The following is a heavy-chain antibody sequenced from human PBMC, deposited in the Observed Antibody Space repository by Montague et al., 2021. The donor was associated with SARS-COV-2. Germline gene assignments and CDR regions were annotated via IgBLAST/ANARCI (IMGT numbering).Heavy chain of an antibody. CDR2: VSGGVGNT. Sequence: SRILSLAASGFTFSAYAMNWVRQAPGRGLEGVAGVSGGVGNTYYADSVKGRFTISRDNSKKALYLQLNTLRPEDTAVYYCAKGMDRMVQGIIIWKNGDYFDYWGQGTLVAVSS. V-gene: IGHV3-23*01. D-gene: IGHD3-10*01. J-gene: IGHJ4*02. CDR1: GFTFSAYA. CDR3: AKGMDRMVQGIIIWKNGDYFDY.